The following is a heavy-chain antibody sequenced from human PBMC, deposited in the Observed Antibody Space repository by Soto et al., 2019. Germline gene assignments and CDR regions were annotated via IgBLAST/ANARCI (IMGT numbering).Heavy chain of an antibody. CDR3: GSGPSPRAPAGGTPYYYAMDV. D-gene: IGHD6-13*01. V-gene: IGHV1-8*02. CDR1: GYDFTAYD. CDR2: MNPINGAT. Sequence: ASVKGSCKASGYDFTAYDINWVRQASGQGLEWMGWMNPINGATGTARRFQGRVSMTRNTATGTAYLELTSLRSDDTAVYYCGSGPSPRAPAGGTPYYYAMDVWGQGTTVTVSS. J-gene: IGHJ6*02.